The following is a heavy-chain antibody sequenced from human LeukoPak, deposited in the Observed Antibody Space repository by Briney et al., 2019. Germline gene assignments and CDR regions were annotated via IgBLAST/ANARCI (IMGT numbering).Heavy chain of an antibody. CDR2: ISYDGSNK. CDR1: GFTFSNYG. V-gene: IGHV3-30*18. D-gene: IGHD2-2*01. Sequence: PGGSLRLSCAASGFTFSNYGMHWVRQAPGKGLEWVAVISYDGSNKYYADSVKGRFTISRDNSKNTLYLQMNSLRAEDTAVYYCAKGYCSSISCYFDYWGQGTLVTVSS. J-gene: IGHJ4*02. CDR3: AKGYCSSISCYFDY.